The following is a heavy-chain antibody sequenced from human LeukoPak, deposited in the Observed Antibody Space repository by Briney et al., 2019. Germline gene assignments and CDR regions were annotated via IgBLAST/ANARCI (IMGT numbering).Heavy chain of an antibody. V-gene: IGHV3-48*03. J-gene: IGHJ4*02. CDR1: GFIFSSYE. Sequence: GGSLRLSCAASGFIFSSYEMNWVRQAPGKGLEWVSYISSSSSTIYYADSVKGRFTISRDNAKNSLYLQMNSLRAEDTAVYYCARVVLWFGEFFVWGQGTLVTVSS. CDR3: ARVVLWFGEFFV. D-gene: IGHD3-10*01. CDR2: ISSSSSTI.